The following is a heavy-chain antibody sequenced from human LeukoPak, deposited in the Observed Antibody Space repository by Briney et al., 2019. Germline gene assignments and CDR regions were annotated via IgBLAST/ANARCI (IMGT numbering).Heavy chain of an antibody. Sequence: SQTLSLTCTVSGRSISSGDYYWSWIRQPPGKGLEWIGYIYYSGSTYYNPSLKSRVTISVDTSKNQFSLKLSSVTAADTAVYYCARVYDFWSGYLVDPWGQGTLVTVSS. CDR2: IYYSGST. J-gene: IGHJ5*02. CDR1: GRSISSGDYY. V-gene: IGHV4-30-4*08. CDR3: ARVYDFWSGYLVDP. D-gene: IGHD3-3*01.